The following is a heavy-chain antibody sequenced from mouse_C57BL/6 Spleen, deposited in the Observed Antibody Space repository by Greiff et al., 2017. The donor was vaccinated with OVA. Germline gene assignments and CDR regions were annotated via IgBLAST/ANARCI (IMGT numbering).Heavy chain of an antibody. CDR3: ARLVSYWYFDV. J-gene: IGHJ1*03. CDR2: ISYSGST. Sequence: DVQLQESGPGLAKPSPTLSLTCSVTGYSITSDYWHWIRKFPGHKLEYMGYISYSGSTSYNPSLNSRISITRDTSKNQYYLQLNTVTTEDTATYYCARLVSYWYFDVWGTGTTVTVSS. D-gene: IGHD6-2*01. CDR1: GYSITSDY. V-gene: IGHV3-8*01.